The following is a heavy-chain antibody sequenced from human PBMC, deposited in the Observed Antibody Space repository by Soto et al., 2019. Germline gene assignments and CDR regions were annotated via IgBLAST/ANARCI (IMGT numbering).Heavy chain of an antibody. D-gene: IGHD6-13*01. Sequence: QVQLQESGPGLVKPSETLSLTCSVSGGSVRSGDFYWSWIRQHPGKGLEWIGYIHYRGNTYYNPSLKSRVTISVDTSKNQFSLRLTSVTAADTAVYFCPRAAAAEKFDYWGQGTLVAVSS. CDR1: GGSVRSGDFY. V-gene: IGHV4-31*03. CDR2: IHYRGNT. J-gene: IGHJ4*02. CDR3: PRAAAAEKFDY.